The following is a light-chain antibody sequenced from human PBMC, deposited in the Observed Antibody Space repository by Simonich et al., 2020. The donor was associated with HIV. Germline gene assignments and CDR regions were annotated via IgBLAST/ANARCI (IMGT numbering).Light chain of an antibody. CDR2: DAS. CDR3: QQNDDLPLT. V-gene: IGKV1-33*01. CDR1: QDITNS. Sequence: DIQMTQSPSSLSASVGDRVTITCQASQDITNSLNWYQQKSGKAPKVLIYDASNLETGVPLRFSGSRSGTNFTFTISSLQAEDIATYYCQQNDDLPLTFSGGTKVEIK. J-gene: IGKJ4*01.